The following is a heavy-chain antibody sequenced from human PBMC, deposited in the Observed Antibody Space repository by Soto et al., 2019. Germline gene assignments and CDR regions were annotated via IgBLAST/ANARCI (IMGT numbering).Heavy chain of an antibody. CDR3: ARDKDVLMVYAIQTDY. CDR2: ISAYNGNT. J-gene: IGHJ4*02. V-gene: IGHV1-18*01. Sequence: AASVKVSCKASGYTFTSYGISWVRQAPGQGLEWMGWISAYNGNTNYAQKLQGRVTMTTDTSTSTAYMELRSLRSDDTAVYYCARDKDVLMVYAIQTDYWGQGTLVTVSS. D-gene: IGHD2-8*01. CDR1: GYTFTSYG.